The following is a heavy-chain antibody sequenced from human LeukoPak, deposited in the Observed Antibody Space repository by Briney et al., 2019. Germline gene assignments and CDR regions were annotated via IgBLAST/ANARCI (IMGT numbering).Heavy chain of an antibody. CDR3: ARVADSSGWYRGGPLYYFDY. CDR1: GGSISSYY. Sequence: SETLSLTCTVSGGSISSYYWSWIRQPPVKGLEWIGYIYYSGSTNYNPSLKSRVTISVDTSKNQFSLKLSSVTAADTAVYYCARVADSSGWYRGGPLYYFDYWGQGTLVTVSS. J-gene: IGHJ4*02. V-gene: IGHV4-59*01. D-gene: IGHD6-19*01. CDR2: IYYSGST.